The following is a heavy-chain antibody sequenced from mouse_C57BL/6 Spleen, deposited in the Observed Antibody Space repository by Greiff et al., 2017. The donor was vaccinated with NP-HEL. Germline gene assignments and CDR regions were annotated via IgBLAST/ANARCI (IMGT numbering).Heavy chain of an antibody. CDR2: ISSGSSTI. D-gene: IGHD1-1*01. J-gene: IGHJ4*01. Sequence: EVHLVESGGGLVKPGGSLKLSCAASGFTFSDYGMHWVRQAPEKGLEWVAYISSGSSTIYYADTVKGRFTISRDNAKNTLFLQMTSLRSEDTAMYYCARFYYGIAMDYWGQGTSVTVSS. CDR1: GFTFSDYG. CDR3: ARFYYGIAMDY. V-gene: IGHV5-17*01.